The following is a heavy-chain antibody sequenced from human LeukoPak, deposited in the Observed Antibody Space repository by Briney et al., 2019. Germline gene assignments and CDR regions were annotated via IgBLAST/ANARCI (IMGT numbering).Heavy chain of an antibody. J-gene: IGHJ3*02. D-gene: IGHD3-22*01. CDR3: ARGDYYDSSGWRPHDAFDI. Sequence: KPSETLSLTCTVSGGSISSYYWSWIRQPPGKGLEWIGYIYYSWSTNYNPSLKSRFTISLDTSKNQFSLKLSSVTAADTAVYYCARGDYYDSSGWRPHDAFDIWGQGTMVTVSS. CDR1: GGSISSYY. V-gene: IGHV4-59*08. CDR2: IYYSWST.